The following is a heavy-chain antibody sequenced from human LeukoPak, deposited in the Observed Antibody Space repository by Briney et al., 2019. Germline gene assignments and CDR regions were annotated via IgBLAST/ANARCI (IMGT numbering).Heavy chain of an antibody. CDR3: AARTLLDAFDI. CDR2: IVVSSGNT. CDR1: GFTFTSSA. V-gene: IGHV1-58*02. J-gene: IGHJ3*02. D-gene: IGHD1-1*01. Sequence: SVKLSCKASGFTFTSSAMQWVRQAPGQRLEWIGWIVVSSGNTNYAQKFQERVTITRDMAKSTAYMELSGLRSEDTAVYYCAARTLLDAFDIWGQGTMVTVSS.